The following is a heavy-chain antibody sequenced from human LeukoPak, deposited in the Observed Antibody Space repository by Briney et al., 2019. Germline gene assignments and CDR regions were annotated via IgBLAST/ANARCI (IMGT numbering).Heavy chain of an antibody. D-gene: IGHD3-3*02. V-gene: IGHV4-59*01. CDR3: ARDPLSQGWFDP. J-gene: IGHJ5*02. CDR1: GGSISSYY. Sequence: PSETLSLTCTVSGGSISSYYWSWIRRPPGKGLEWIGYIYYSGSTNYNPSLKSRVTISVDTSKNQFSLKLSSVTAADTAVYYCARDPLSQGWFDPWGQGTLVTVSS. CDR2: IYYSGST.